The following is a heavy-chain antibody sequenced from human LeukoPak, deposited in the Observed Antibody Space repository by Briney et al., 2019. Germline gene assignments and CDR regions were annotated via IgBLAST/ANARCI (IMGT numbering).Heavy chain of an antibody. J-gene: IGHJ4*02. CDR2: IYYSGST. D-gene: IGHD6-19*01. CDR3: ARGDVAGTRGRYYFDY. CDR1: GGSISSYY. Sequence: GSLSLTCTVSGGSISSYYWSWIRQPPGKGLEWIGYIYYSGSTNYNPSLKSRVTISVDTSKNQFSLKLSSVTAADTAVYYCARGDVAGTRGRYYFDYWGQGTLVTVSS. V-gene: IGHV4-59*01.